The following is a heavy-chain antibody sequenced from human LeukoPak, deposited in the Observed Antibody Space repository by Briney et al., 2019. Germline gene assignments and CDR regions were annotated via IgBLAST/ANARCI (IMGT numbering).Heavy chain of an antibody. CDR1: GGSISSSSYY. Sequence: KASETLSLTCTVSGGSISSSSYYWGGIRQPPGKGREWSGSIYYSGSTYYNPSLKRRVTISVDTSKNQFSLKLSSVTAADAAVYYCARSAYYYGSGRGYFDYWGQGTLVTVSS. J-gene: IGHJ4*02. CDR2: IYYSGST. D-gene: IGHD3-10*01. V-gene: IGHV4-39*01. CDR3: ARSAYYYGSGRGYFDY.